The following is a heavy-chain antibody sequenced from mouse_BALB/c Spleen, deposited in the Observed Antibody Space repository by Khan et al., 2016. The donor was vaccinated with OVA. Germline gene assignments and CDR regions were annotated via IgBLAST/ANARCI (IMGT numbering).Heavy chain of an antibody. CDR1: GFSLTSYG. CDR2: RWRGGST. CDR3: AKNNGYSDYDAMDY. Sequence: QVQLQQSGPSLVPPSQSLSITCTVSGFSLTSYGVHWVRQSPGKGLEWLGVRWRGGSTDYNAAFMSRLSITKDNSKSQVFIKMNSLQAADTAIDYCAKNNGYSDYDAMDYWGQGTSVTVSS. D-gene: IGHD2-3*01. J-gene: IGHJ4*01. V-gene: IGHV2-5-1*01.